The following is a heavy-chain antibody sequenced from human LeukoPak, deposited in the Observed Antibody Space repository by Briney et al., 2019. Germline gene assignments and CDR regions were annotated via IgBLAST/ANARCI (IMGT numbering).Heavy chain of an antibody. CDR2: ISYDGGIK. CDR1: RFTFSSYG. Sequence: VGSLRLSCAASRFTFSSYGMHWGRQAPGKGLEWVAVISYDGGIKYYADSVKGRFTISRDNSKNTLYLQMNSLRAEDTAVYYCAKDLGPAWGQGTLVTVSS. V-gene: IGHV3-30*18. J-gene: IGHJ4*02. CDR3: AKDLGPA.